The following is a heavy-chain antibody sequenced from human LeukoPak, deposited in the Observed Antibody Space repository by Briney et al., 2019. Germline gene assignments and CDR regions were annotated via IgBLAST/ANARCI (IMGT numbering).Heavy chain of an antibody. D-gene: IGHD6-13*01. CDR1: GYTFTGYY. V-gene: IGHV1-2*02. CDR3: ARIAAAGTSYFDY. J-gene: IGHJ4*02. CDR2: INPNSGGT. Sequence: ASVKVSYKASGYTFTGYYMHWVRQAPGQGLEWMGWINPNSGGTNYAQKFQGRVTMTRDTSISTAYMELSRLRSDDTAVYYCARIAAAGTSYFDYWGQGTLVTVSS.